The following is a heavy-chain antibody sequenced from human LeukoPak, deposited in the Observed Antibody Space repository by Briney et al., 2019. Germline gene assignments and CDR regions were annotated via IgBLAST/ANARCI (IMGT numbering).Heavy chain of an antibody. CDR1: GYTFDSYL. CDR3: ARDLSKTPHLFDD. CDR2: INPSDGSA. J-gene: IGHJ4*02. V-gene: IGHV1-46*02. Sequence: ASVKVSCKASGYTFDSYLIHWVRQAPGQGLEWMGVINPSDGSANYAQKFQGRVAMTRHMSTSTFYIELRSLRSEITAIFYCARDLSKTPHLFDDWGLGSLVTVSS.